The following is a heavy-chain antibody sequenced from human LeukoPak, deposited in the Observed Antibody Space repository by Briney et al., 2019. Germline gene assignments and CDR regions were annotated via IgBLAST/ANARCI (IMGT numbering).Heavy chain of an antibody. D-gene: IGHD1-26*01. J-gene: IGHJ4*02. CDR3: AKSGGWELLSFSHYDY. Sequence: PGGSLRLSCAASGFTFSGYAMSWVRQAPGKGLEWVSAISGSGGSTYYADSVKGRFTISRDNSKNTLYLQMNSLRAEDMAVYYCAKSGGWELLSFSHYDYWGQGTLVTVSS. CDR1: GFTFSGYA. CDR2: ISGSGGST. V-gene: IGHV3-23*01.